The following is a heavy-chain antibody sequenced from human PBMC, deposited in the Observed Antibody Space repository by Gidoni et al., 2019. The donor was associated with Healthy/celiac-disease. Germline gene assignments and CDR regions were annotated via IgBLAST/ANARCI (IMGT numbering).Heavy chain of an antibody. CDR1: GFTFSSYS. Sequence: EVQVVESGGGLVKPGGSLRLSCAASGFTFSSYSMNWVRQAPGKGLEWFSSISSSSSYIYYADSVKGRFTISRDNAKNSLDLQMNSLRAEDTAVYYCARDGYCTNGVCYRPYYFDYWGQGTLVTVSS. J-gene: IGHJ4*02. V-gene: IGHV3-21*06. D-gene: IGHD2-8*01. CDR3: ARDGYCTNGVCYRPYYFDY. CDR2: ISSSSSYI.